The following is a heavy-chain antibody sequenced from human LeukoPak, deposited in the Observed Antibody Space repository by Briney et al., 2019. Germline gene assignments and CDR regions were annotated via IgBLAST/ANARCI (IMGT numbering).Heavy chain of an antibody. CDR2: TSHDGSRK. CDR3: ARVQSSDWNAYLYYLDV. Sequence: GGSLRLSCAVSGFTFRNYAFHWVRQTPGKGLEWVALTSHDGSRKYYADSVKGRFTISRDNSKNTLYLQMNSLRVEDTALHYCARVQSSDWNAYLYYLDVWGKGTTVTVSS. J-gene: IGHJ6*03. V-gene: IGHV3-30*04. D-gene: IGHD6-19*01. CDR1: GFTFRNYA.